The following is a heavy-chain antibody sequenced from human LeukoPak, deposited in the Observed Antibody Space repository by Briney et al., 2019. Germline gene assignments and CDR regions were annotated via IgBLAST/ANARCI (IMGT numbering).Heavy chain of an antibody. J-gene: IGHJ6*03. V-gene: IGHV1-8*03. CDR1: GYTFTSYD. CDR3: ARDTQPTDYYYYYMDV. CDR2: MNPNSGNT. Sequence: GASVKVSCKASGYTFTSYDINWVRQATGQGLEWMGWMNPNSGNTGYAQKFQGRVTITRNTSISTAYMELSSLRSEDTAVYYCARDTQPTDYYYYYMDVWGKGTTVTVSS. D-gene: IGHD1-14*01.